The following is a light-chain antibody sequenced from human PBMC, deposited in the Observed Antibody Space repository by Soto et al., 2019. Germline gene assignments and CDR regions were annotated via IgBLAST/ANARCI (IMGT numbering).Light chain of an antibody. V-gene: IGLV2-14*01. CDR2: EVS. Sequence: QSALTQPASLSGSPGQSITISCTGTSSDVGGYNYVSWYQHHPGKVPKLMIYEVSNRPLGISNRFSGSKSGNTASLTISGLQSEDDADYYCSSYTTSYTQVFGGGTKLTVL. J-gene: IGLJ2*01. CDR3: SSYTTSYTQV. CDR1: SSDVGGYNY.